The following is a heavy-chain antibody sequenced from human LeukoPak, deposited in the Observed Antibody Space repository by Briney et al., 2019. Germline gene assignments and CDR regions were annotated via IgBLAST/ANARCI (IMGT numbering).Heavy chain of an antibody. CDR3: AKLPGGSSSGWFQYYYYYYGMDV. V-gene: IGHV3-7*01. J-gene: IGHJ6*02. CDR1: GFTFSLYW. CDR2: IKQDGSEK. Sequence: QPGGSLRLSCAASGFTFSLYWMNWVRRAPGKGLEWVANIKQDGSEKNYADSVKGRFTISRDNSKNTLYLQMNSLRAEDTAVYYCAKLPGGSSSGWFQYYYYYYGMDVWGQGTTVTVSS. D-gene: IGHD6-19*01.